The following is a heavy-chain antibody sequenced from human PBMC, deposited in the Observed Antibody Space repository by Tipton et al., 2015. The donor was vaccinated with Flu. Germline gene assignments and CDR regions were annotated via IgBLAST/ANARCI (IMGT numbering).Heavy chain of an antibody. V-gene: IGHV4-59*12. CDR3: AREGHIVATTSGMDV. J-gene: IGHJ6*02. Sequence: TLSLTCTVSGGSISNYYWNWIRQPPGKGLEWIGYIYYSGSTNYNPSLKSRVTISVDTSKNQFSLKLSSVTAADTAVYYCAREGHIVATTSGMDVWGQGTTVTVSS. CDR2: IYYSGST. CDR1: GGSISNYY. D-gene: IGHD5-12*01.